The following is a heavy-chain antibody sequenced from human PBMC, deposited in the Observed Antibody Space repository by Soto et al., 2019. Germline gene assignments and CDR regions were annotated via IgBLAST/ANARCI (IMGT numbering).Heavy chain of an antibody. CDR3: ARDPCVSCGSIPYLDY. CDR1: GFTVSNTG. J-gene: IGHJ4*02. D-gene: IGHD2-2*01. CDR2: IWYDGNPK. Sequence: QVQLVESGGGVVQPGRSLRLSCAASGFTVSNTGMPWVRQAQGKGLEWVAFIWYDGNPKYYADSVKGRFTISRDTSKNTLYLQLNSLRAEDTAVYYCARDPCVSCGSIPYLDYWGQGTLVTVSS. V-gene: IGHV3-33*01.